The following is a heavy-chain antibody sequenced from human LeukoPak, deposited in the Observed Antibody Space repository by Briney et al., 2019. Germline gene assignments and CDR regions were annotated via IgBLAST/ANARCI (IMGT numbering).Heavy chain of an antibody. D-gene: IGHD3-9*01. V-gene: IGHV4-34*01. CDR3: ARGSATFDWSLYYFDY. J-gene: IGHJ4*02. Sequence: SETLSLTCAVYGGSFSGYYWSWIRQPPGKGLEWIGEINHSGSTNYNPSLKSRVTISVDTSKNQFSLKLSSVTAADTAVYYCARGSATFDWSLYYFDYWGQGTLVTVSS. CDR2: INHSGST. CDR1: GGSFSGYY.